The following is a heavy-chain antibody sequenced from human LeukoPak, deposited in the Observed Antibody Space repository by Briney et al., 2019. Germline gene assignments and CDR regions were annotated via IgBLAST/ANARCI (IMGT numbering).Heavy chain of an antibody. J-gene: IGHJ1*01. D-gene: IGHD3-22*01. CDR3: ARGGYYDSSGPH. CDR2: IIPILGIA. CDR1: GGTFSSYA. V-gene: IGHV1-69*04. Sequence: GASVKVSCKASGGTFSSYAISWVRRTPGQGLEWMGRIIPILGIANYAQKFQGRVTITADKSTSTAYMELSSLRSEDTAVYYCARGGYYDSSGPHWGQGTLVTVSS.